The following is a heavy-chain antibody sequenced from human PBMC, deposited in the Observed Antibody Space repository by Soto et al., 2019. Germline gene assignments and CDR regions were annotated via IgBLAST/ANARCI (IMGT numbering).Heavy chain of an antibody. CDR1: GDSINNRSYY. CDR3: ARQRTSVVTQAYFDS. CDR2: IYYSGGT. J-gene: IGHJ4*02. D-gene: IGHD2-21*02. V-gene: IGHV4-39*01. Sequence: SETLSLTCTVTGDSINNRSYYWGWIRQPPGKGLEWIGSIYYSGGTYNNPSLKSRVSMSVDTSKNQFSLKLGPVTAADTALYYCARQRTSVVTQAYFDSWGQGSLVTVSS.